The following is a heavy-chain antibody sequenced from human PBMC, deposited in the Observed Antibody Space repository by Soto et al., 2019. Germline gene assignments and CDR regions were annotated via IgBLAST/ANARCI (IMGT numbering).Heavy chain of an antibody. J-gene: IGHJ4*02. Sequence: KASETLSLTCTVSGGSISSGGYYWSWIRQHPGKGLEWIGYIYYSGSTYYNPSLKSRVTISVDTSKNQFSLKLSSVTAADTAVYYCARGTTVTNFDYWGQGTLVTVSS. V-gene: IGHV4-31*03. CDR1: GGSISSGGYY. CDR3: ARGTTVTNFDY. CDR2: IYYSGST. D-gene: IGHD4-17*01.